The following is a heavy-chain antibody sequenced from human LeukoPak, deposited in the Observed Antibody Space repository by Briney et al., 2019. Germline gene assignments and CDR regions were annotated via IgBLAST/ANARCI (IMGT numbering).Heavy chain of an antibody. CDR2: MNPNSGST. CDR1: GYTFTSYD. CDR3: ARGSTRKKYYHYGMAV. D-gene: IGHD1-26*01. V-gene: IGHV1-8*01. Sequence: ASVKVSCKASGYTFTSYDINWVRQATGQGLEWVGWMNPNSGSTGYAQKFQGRVTMTRNTYISTAYMELSSMRSEDTAVYHCARGSTRKKYYHYGMAVWGKGPTAPASS. J-gene: IGHJ6*04.